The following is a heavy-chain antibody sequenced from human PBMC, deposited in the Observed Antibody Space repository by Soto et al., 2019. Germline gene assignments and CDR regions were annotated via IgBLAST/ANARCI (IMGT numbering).Heavy chain of an antibody. CDR2: IYYSGST. CDR1: GGSISSYD. J-gene: IGHJ4*02. CDR3: ARTIYSGYNSQYYFDY. D-gene: IGHD5-12*01. Sequence: SETLSLTCTVSGGSISSYDWSWIRQPPGKGLEWIGYIYYSGSTNYNPSLKSRVTISVDTSKNQFSLKLSSVTAADTAVYYCARTIYSGYNSQYYFDYWGQGTLVTVSS. V-gene: IGHV4-59*08.